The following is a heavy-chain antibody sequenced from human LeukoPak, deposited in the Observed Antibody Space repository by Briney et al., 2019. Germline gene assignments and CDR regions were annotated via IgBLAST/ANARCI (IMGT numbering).Heavy chain of an antibody. V-gene: IGHV3-21*01. CDR3: ARDPPPYYDSSGLDY. Sequence: GGSLRPSCAASGFTFSSYSMNWVRQAPGKGLEWVSSISSSSSYIYYADSVKGRFTISRDNAKNSLYLQMNSLRAEDTAVYYCARDPPPYYDSSGLDYWGQGTLVTVSS. CDR2: ISSSSSYI. J-gene: IGHJ4*02. CDR1: GFTFSSYS. D-gene: IGHD3-22*01.